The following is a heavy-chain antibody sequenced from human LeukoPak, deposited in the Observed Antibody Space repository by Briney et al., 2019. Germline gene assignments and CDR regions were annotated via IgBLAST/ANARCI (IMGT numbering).Heavy chain of an antibody. Sequence: GGSLRLSCAASGFTFSSYWMSWVRQAPGKGLEWVANIKQDGSEKYYVDSVKGRFTISRDNAKNSLYLQMSSLRAEDTAVYYCARDVRVRWFGELFPENYYFDHWGQGTLVTVSS. J-gene: IGHJ4*02. D-gene: IGHD3-10*01. V-gene: IGHV3-7*01. CDR2: IKQDGSEK. CDR3: ARDVRVRWFGELFPENYYFDH. CDR1: GFTFSSYW.